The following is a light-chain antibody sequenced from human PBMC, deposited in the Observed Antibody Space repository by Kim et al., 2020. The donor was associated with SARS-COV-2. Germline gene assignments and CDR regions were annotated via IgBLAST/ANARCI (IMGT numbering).Light chain of an antibody. CDR3: APWDDTLNGWV. CDR2: SNS. V-gene: IGLV1-44*01. Sequence: QAVVTQPPSASGTPGQRVTISCSGTNSNIGSNPVNWYQQLPGTAPKLLIYSNSQRPSGVPDRFSGSKSGTSASLAISGLQSEDEADYYCAPWDDTLNGWVFGGGTQLTVL. CDR1: NSNIGSNP. J-gene: IGLJ3*02.